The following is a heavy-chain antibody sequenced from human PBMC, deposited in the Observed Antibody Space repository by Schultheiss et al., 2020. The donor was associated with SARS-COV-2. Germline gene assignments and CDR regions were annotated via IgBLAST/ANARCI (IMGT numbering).Heavy chain of an antibody. CDR1: GGSISSSSYY. CDR3: ARDSIPHVDTAAFDI. J-gene: IGHJ3*02. Sequence: SETLSLTCTVSGGSISSSSYYWGWIRQPPGKGLEWIGSIYYSGSTYYNPSLKSRVTISVDTSKNQFSLKLSSVTAADTAVYYCARDSIPHVDTAAFDIWGQGTMVTVSS. D-gene: IGHD5-18*01. CDR2: IYYSGST. V-gene: IGHV4-39*07.